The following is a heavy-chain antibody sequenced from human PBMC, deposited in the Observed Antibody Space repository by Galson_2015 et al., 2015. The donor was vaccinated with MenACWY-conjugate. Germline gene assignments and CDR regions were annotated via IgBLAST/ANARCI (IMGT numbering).Heavy chain of an antibody. J-gene: IGHJ5*02. D-gene: IGHD3-10*01. V-gene: IGHV4-39*07. Sequence: SETLSLTCTVSGGSISSSSYYWGWIRQPPGKGLEWIGSIYYSGSTYYNPSLKSRVTISVDTSKNQFSLKLSSVTAADTAVYYCARALSRAGWFDPWGQGTLVTVSS. CDR1: GGSISSSSYY. CDR3: ARALSRAGWFDP. CDR2: IYYSGST.